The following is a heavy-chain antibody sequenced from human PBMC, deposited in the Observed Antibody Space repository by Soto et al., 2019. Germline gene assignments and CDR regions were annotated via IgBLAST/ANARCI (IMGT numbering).Heavy chain of an antibody. CDR3: AARIAARPPDP. D-gene: IGHD6-6*01. Sequence: QVQLQQWGAGLLKPSETLSLTCAVYGGSFSGYYWSWIRQPPGKGLEWIGEMNHSGSTNDNPSIKSRVPISVDTSKTQFSLKLSSVTAADTAVYYCAARIAARPPDPWGQGTLVTVSS. CDR2: MNHSGST. V-gene: IGHV4-34*01. J-gene: IGHJ5*02. CDR1: GGSFSGYY.